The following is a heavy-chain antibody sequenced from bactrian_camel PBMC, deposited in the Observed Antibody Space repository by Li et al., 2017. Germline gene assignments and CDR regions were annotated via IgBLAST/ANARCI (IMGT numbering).Heavy chain of an antibody. D-gene: IGHD2*01. Sequence: QLVESGGGSVQAGGSLRLSCAFDAYTPANVRMAWFRQAPGKEREGLAAIYTAGGRTWYADSVKGRFTISQNSALNTLYLQLDNLKPEDTAMYYCAADFGPYCSGSYLARRANFEGQGTQVTVS. CDR1: AYTPANVR. J-gene: IGHJ4*01. V-gene: IGHV3S1*01. CDR2: IYTAGGRT.